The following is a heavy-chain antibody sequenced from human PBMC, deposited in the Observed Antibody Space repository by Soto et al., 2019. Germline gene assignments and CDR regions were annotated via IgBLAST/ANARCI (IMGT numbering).Heavy chain of an antibody. J-gene: IGHJ4*02. CDR1: GYTFSSYG. CDR2: ISAYNGNT. V-gene: IGHV1-18*01. CDR3: ARGYTGGGDYYFDY. Sequence: QVQLVQSGAEVKKPGASVKVSCKASGYTFSSYGIAWVRQAPGQGLEWMGWISAYNGNTYYAQKLQARVTMTTDTSTSTAYMALRSLRSDDTAVYYCARGYTGGGDYYFDYWGQGTLVTVSS. D-gene: IGHD2-2*02.